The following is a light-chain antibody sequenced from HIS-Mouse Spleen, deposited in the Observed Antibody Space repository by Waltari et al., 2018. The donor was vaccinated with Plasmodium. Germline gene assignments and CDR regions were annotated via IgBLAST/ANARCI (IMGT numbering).Light chain of an antibody. CDR1: ALPKKY. CDR2: EDS. J-gene: IGLJ3*02. Sequence: SYELTQPPSVSVSPGQTARITCSGDALPKKYAYWYQQKSGQAPVLVIYEDSKRHSGIPERFSSSSSGTMATLTISGAQVEDEADYYCYSTDSSGNHRVFGGGTKLTVL. CDR3: YSTDSSGNHRV. V-gene: IGLV3-10*01.